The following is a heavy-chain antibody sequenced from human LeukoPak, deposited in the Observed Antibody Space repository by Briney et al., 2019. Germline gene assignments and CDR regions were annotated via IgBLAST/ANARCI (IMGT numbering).Heavy chain of an antibody. J-gene: IGHJ3*02. CDR2: ISTTSSTI. V-gene: IGHV3-48*04. CDR1: GFSFSTYS. D-gene: IGHD2-15*01. Sequence: GGSLRLSCSASGFSFSTYSMNSVRQAPGKRLGWVSYISTTSSTIYYADSVRGRFTISRDNSKNTLYLQMNGLRAEDTAVYYCARQSPLVGYCRGGSCYGAFDIWGQGTMVTVSS. CDR3: ARQSPLVGYCRGGSCYGAFDI.